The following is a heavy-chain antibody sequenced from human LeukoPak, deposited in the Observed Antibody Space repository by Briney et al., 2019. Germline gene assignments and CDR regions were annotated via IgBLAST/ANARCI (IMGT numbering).Heavy chain of an antibody. J-gene: IGHJ4*02. CDR1: GFTFSSYA. V-gene: IGHV3-23*01. Sequence: GGSLRLSCAASGFTFSSYAMSWVRQAPGKGLEWVSTISGSGYSTYYADSVKGRFTISRDNSKNTLYLQMNSLRAEDTAVYYCAKAASPSGSPYYFDYWGQGTLVTVSS. D-gene: IGHD1-26*01. CDR3: AKAASPSGSPYYFDY. CDR2: ISGSGYST.